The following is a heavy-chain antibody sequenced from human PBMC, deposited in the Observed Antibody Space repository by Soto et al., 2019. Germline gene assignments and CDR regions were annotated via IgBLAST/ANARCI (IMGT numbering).Heavy chain of an antibody. V-gene: IGHV3-23*01. D-gene: IGHD3-10*01. CDR2: ISGSGNTT. Sequence: EVQLLESGGGLVQPGGSLRLSCAASGFTFSSYAMSWVRQAPGKGLEWVSAISGSGNTTYHADSVKGRFTTPRDNSKNTLYLQMNSLRAEETAVYYCGTSYYGPSNWGEGTLVTVSS. CDR3: GTSYYGPSN. J-gene: IGHJ4*02. CDR1: GFTFSSYA.